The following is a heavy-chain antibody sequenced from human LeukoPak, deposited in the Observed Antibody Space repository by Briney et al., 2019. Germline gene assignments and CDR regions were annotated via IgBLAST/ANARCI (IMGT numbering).Heavy chain of an antibody. Sequence: SVKVSCTASGGTFANYAISGVRKAPGQGLEWMGGIIPIFGTGDSAQKFQGRLTITADESTRTTYMELSSLRSEDTAVYYCAKGHDDFRQFDYWGQGTLVTVSS. J-gene: IGHJ4*02. CDR1: GGTFANYA. CDR3: AKGHDDFRQFDY. CDR2: IIPIFGTG. D-gene: IGHD3-3*01. V-gene: IGHV1-69*13.